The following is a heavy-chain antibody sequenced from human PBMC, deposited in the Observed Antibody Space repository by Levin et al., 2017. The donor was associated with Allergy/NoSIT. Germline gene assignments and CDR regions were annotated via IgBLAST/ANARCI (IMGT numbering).Heavy chain of an antibody. CDR1: GGSISSDSNY. J-gene: IGHJ4*02. V-gene: IGHV4-39*07. Sequence: SETLSLTCTVSGGSISSDSNYWGWIRQPPGTGLEWIGTILYSGNTHYNPSLKSRVTISVDTSTNQFSLKPNSVTAADTAVYYCAKEIGRRSGSIYWGPGTLVTVSS. CDR3: AKEIGRRSGSIY. D-gene: IGHD3-10*01. CDR2: ILYSGNT.